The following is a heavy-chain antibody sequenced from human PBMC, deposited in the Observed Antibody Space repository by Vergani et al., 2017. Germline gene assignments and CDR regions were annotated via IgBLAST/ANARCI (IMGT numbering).Heavy chain of an antibody. CDR1: GFTFSSYG. V-gene: IGHV3-30*03. CDR3: ARDPGGGQDY. D-gene: IGHD3-10*01. J-gene: IGHJ4*02. Sequence: QVQLVESGGGVVQPGRSLRLSCAASGFTFSSYGMHWVRQAPGKGLEWVAVISYDGSNKYYADSVKGRFTISRDNSKNTLYLQMNSLRAEDTAVYYCARDPGGGQDYWGQGTLVTVSS. CDR2: ISYDGSNK.